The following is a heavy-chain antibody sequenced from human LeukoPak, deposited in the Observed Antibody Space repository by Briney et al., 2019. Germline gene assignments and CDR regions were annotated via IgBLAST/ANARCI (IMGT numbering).Heavy chain of an antibody. Sequence: PGGSLRLSCAASGFTFSSYSMNWVRQAPGKGLEWVSSISSSSSYIYYADSVKGRFTISRDNSKNTLYLQMNSLRAEDTAVYYCAKGRWFGELPLDYWGQGTLVTVSS. CDR2: ISSSSSYI. D-gene: IGHD3-10*01. CDR1: GFTFSSYS. CDR3: AKGRWFGELPLDY. J-gene: IGHJ4*02. V-gene: IGHV3-21*04.